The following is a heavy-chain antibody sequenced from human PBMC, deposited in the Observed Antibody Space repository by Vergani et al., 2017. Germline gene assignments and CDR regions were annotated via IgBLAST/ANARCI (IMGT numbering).Heavy chain of an antibody. CDR3: AKDLFSPLDSPRGYRYGPYYYFYGMDV. Sequence: EVQMVESRGVLVQPGGSLRLSCAASGFTVSSNEMTWVRQAPGKGLEWVSSISGGSSYYADSRKGRFTISRDNSKRTMYLQMNSLRAEDTAVFRCAKDLFSPLDSPRGYRYGPYYYFYGMDVWGQGTTVTVSS. CDR1: GFTVSSNE. V-gene: IGHV3-38-3*01. J-gene: IGHJ6*02. CDR2: ISGGSS. D-gene: IGHD5-18*01.